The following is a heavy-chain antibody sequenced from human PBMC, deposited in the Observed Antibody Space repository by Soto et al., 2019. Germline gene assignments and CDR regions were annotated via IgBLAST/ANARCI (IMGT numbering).Heavy chain of an antibody. V-gene: IGHV3-48*02. D-gene: IGHD6-19*01. CDR2: ISSSGSTI. CDR1: GFTFSAYS. Sequence: GGSLRLSCAASGFTFSAYSMNWVRQAPGRGLEWLSYISSSGSTIYYADSLKGRFTISRDNAKISLYLQMSSLRDEDTAVYYCARSPSSGWYIFDYWGQGTLVTVSS. CDR3: ARSPSSGWYIFDY. J-gene: IGHJ4*02.